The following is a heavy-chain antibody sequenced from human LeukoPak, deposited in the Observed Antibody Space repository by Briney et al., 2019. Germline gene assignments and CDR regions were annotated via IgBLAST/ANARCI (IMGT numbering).Heavy chain of an antibody. D-gene: IGHD3-22*01. CDR3: ARPKTYYYEDTDLKVWVRGPLDY. CDR2: IIPFFGTP. V-gene: IGHV1-69*13. J-gene: IGHJ4*02. CDR1: GGTFSSYA. Sequence: ASVKVSCKASGGTFSSYALSWVRQAPGQGLEWMEGIIPFFGTPNYAQRFQDRVTISADESTSTFYMELRSLRSEDTAVYYCARPKTYYYEDTDLKVWVRGPLDYWGQGTLVTVSS.